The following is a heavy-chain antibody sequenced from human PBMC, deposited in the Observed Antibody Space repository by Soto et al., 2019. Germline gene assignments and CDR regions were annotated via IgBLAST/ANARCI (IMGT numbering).Heavy chain of an antibody. V-gene: IGHV2-5*02. Sequence: QITLKESGPTLVKPTQTLTLTCTFSGFSLSTSGVGVGWIRQPPGKALEWLALIYWDDDKRYSPSLKSRLTITKDTSKNQVVLTMTNMDPVDTATYYCAHSYIVVVPAAIGYWFDPWGQGTLVTVSS. CDR1: GFSLSTSGVG. D-gene: IGHD2-2*01. J-gene: IGHJ5*02. CDR3: AHSYIVVVPAAIGYWFDP. CDR2: IYWDDDK.